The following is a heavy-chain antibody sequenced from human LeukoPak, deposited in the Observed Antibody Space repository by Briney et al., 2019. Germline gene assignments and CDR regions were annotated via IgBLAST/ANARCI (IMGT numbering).Heavy chain of an antibody. CDR1: GGTFSSYA. V-gene: IGHV1-69*05. CDR2: IIPIFGTA. J-gene: IGHJ4*02. Sequence: VASVKVSCKASGGTFSSYAISWVRQAPGQGLEXMGGIIPIFGTANYAQKFQGRVTITTDESTSTAYMELSSLRSEDTAVYYCARGPYSSGWDYWGQGTLVTVSS. CDR3: ARGPYSSGWDY. D-gene: IGHD6-19*01.